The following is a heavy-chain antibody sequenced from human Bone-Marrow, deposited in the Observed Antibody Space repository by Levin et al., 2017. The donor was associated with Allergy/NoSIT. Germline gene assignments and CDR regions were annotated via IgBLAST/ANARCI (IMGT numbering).Heavy chain of an antibody. Sequence: GGSLRLSCTASGFTFSSYAMNWVSQAPGKGLEWVSSISYTGGSTYYADSVKGRFTISRDNSKNTLYLQMNSLRVEDSALYYCARDPGVGSNWNYFDHWGQGTLVAVSS. D-gene: IGHD3-10*01. CDR3: ARDPGVGSNWNYFDH. J-gene: IGHJ4*02. CDR2: ISYTGGST. V-gene: IGHV3-23*01. CDR1: GFTFSSYA.